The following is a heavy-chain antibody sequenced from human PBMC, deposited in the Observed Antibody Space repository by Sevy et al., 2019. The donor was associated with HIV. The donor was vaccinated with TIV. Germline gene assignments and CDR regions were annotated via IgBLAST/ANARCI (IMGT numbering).Heavy chain of an antibody. J-gene: IGHJ3*02. CDR1: GYTFTGYY. Sequence: ASVKVSCKASGYTFTGYYMHWVRQAPGQGLEWMGWINPNSGGTNYAKKFQGRVTMNRDKSISTAYMELSRQGSDDTAGYYCARVGAAAGREGAFDIWGQGTMVTVSS. CDR3: ARVGAAAGREGAFDI. D-gene: IGHD6-13*01. CDR2: INPNSGGT. V-gene: IGHV1-2*02.